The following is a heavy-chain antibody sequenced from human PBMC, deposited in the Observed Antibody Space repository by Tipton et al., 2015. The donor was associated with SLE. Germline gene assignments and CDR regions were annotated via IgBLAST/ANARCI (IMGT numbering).Heavy chain of an antibody. V-gene: IGHV4-34*01. CDR3: ARGILEPFDY. CDR2: INHSGST. CDR1: GGSFSGYY. Sequence: TLSLTCAVYGGSFSGYYWSWIRQPPGKGLEWIGEINHSGSTNYNPSLKSRVTISVDTSKNQFSLKLSSVTAADTAVYYCARGILEPFDYWGQGTLVTVSS. D-gene: IGHD3-3*01. J-gene: IGHJ4*02.